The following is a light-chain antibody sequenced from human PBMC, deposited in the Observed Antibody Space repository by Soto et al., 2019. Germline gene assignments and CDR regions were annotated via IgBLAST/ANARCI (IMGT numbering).Light chain of an antibody. J-gene: IGKJ5*01. CDR2: SAS. CDR3: QQSDSVTIT. Sequence: DIQMTQSPSSLSSSLGDRVTITCRASQSISSNLNWYQQKPGKAPKLLIYSASSLQSGVPSRFSGSGSGTDGTITISSLQQEDGATYDCQQSDSVTITFGQGTRLEIK. V-gene: IGKV1-39*01. CDR1: QSISSN.